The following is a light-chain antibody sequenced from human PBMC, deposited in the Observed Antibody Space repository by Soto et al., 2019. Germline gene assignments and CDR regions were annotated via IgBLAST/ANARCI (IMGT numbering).Light chain of an antibody. Sequence: QSALTQPPSASGSPGQSVTISCTGTSSDVGGYNYVSWYQQHPGKAPKLMIYEVTKRPSGVPDRFSGSKSGNTASLTVSGLRAEDEADYYCSSFTISRNTVIFGGGTKLTVL. CDR3: SSFTISRNTVI. CDR2: EVT. CDR1: SSDVGGYNY. J-gene: IGLJ2*01. V-gene: IGLV2-8*01.